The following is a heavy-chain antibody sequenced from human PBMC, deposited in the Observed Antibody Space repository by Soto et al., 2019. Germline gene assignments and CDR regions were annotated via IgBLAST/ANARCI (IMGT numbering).Heavy chain of an antibody. J-gene: IGHJ4*02. D-gene: IGHD2-15*01. CDR1: GFTFTDSY. Sequence: GVSLRLSCAASGFTFTDSYMNWIRQAPGKGLEWISYVSTRGSTVYYADSVKGRFTISRDNSKNTLYLQMNSLRAEDTAVYYCAKDRVDIVVVVAPKQTKPQEYDFDYWGQGT. V-gene: IGHV3-11*04. CDR2: VSTRGSTV. CDR3: AKDRVDIVVVVAPKQTKPQEYDFDY.